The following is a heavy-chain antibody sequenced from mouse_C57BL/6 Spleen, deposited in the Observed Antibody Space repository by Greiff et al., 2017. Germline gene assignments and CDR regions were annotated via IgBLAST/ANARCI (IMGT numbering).Heavy chain of an antibody. D-gene: IGHD1-1*01. CDR3: ARWGTTVIETLYWYFDV. CDR2: IYPGSGST. V-gene: IGHV1-55*01. CDR1: GYTFTSYW. J-gene: IGHJ1*03. Sequence: VQLQQPGAELVKPGASVKMSCKASGYTFTSYWITWVKQRPGQGLEWIGDIYPGSGSTNYNEKFKSKATLTVDTSSSTAYMQLSSLTSEDSAVYYCARWGTTVIETLYWYFDVWGTGTTVTASS.